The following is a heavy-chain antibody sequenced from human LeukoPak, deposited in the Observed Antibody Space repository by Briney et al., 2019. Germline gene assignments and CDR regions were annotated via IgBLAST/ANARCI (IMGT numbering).Heavy chain of an antibody. V-gene: IGHV1-8*01. J-gene: IGHJ4*02. D-gene: IGHD3-3*01. CDR3: ATIQEGYDFWSGRFDY. Sequence: ASVKVSCKASGYTFTSYDINWVRQATGQGLEWMGWMNPNSGNTGYAQKFQGRVTMTRNTSIGTAYMELSSLRSEDTAVYYCATIQEGYDFWSGRFDYWGQGTLVTVSS. CDR2: MNPNSGNT. CDR1: GYTFTSYD.